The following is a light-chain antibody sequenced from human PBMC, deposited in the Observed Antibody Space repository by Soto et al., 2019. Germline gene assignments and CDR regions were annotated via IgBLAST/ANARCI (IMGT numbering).Light chain of an antibody. CDR1: QSISSY. J-gene: IGKJ1*01. CDR2: AAS. CDR3: QQSYSTPRT. Sequence: DIQMTQSPSSLSASVGDRVTITCRASQSISSYLNWYQQKPGKAPKLLIYAASKLQSGVPSRFSGSGSGTGFTLTISSLQPEDFATYYCQQSYSTPRTFGQGTKVEIK. V-gene: IGKV1-39*01.